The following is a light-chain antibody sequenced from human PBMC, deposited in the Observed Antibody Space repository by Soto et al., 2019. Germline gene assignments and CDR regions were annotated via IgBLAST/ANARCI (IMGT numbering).Light chain of an antibody. CDR3: QQYDKSPWT. V-gene: IGKV3-20*01. J-gene: IGKJ1*01. Sequence: EVVLTQSPGTLSLSPGERATLSCRASQIVSSSVLAWYQQKPGQAPRLLIHGASIRAAGIPDRFSGSGSGTDFTLTISRLEPEDFAVYFCQQYDKSPWTFGQGTKVEIK. CDR1: QIVSSSV. CDR2: GAS.